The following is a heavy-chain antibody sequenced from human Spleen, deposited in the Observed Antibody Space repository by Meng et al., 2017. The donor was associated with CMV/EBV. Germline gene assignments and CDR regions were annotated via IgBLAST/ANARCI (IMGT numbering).Heavy chain of an antibody. CDR1: GYTFTAYY. Sequence: ASVKVSCKASGYTFTAYYMHWVRQAPGQGLEWMGWINPNSGGTNYAQKFQGRVTMTRDTSISTAYMELSRLRSDDTAIYFCARVFYYDSSGYYFDCWGQGTLVTVSS. J-gene: IGHJ4*02. D-gene: IGHD3-22*01. V-gene: IGHV1-2*02. CDR2: INPNSGGT. CDR3: ARVFYYDSSGYYFDC.